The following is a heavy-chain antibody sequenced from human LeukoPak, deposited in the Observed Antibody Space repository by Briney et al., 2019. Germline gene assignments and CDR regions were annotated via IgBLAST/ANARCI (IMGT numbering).Heavy chain of an antibody. J-gene: IGHJ5*02. D-gene: IGHD1-26*01. Sequence: PSETLSLTCAVYGGAFSGYYWSWIRQPPGKGLEWIGEINHSGSTNYNPSPKSRVTISVDTSKNQFSLKLSSVTATDTAVYYCARRRGRWDVNWFDPWGQGTLVTVSS. CDR1: GGAFSGYY. V-gene: IGHV4-34*01. CDR2: INHSGST. CDR3: ARRRGRWDVNWFDP.